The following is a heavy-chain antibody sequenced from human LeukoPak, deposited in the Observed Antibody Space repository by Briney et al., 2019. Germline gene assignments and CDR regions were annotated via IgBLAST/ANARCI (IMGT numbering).Heavy chain of an antibody. V-gene: IGHV1-2*02. Sequence: GASAKVSCKASGYTFTAYYIHWLRQAPGQGLEWMGWVNPNTGATMYAQKFQGRVTMTRDTSISTAYIDVSRLLSDDTAVYYCARADELGDHHIDSWGQGTLVTVSS. CDR2: VNPNTGAT. J-gene: IGHJ4*02. D-gene: IGHD2-21*02. CDR1: GYTFTAYY. CDR3: ARADELGDHHIDS.